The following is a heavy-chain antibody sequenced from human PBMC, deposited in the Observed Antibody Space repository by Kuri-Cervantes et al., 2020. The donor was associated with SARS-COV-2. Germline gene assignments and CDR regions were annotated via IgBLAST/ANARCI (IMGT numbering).Heavy chain of an antibody. Sequence: SETLSLTCAVSGYSISSGYYWGWIRQPPGKGLEWIGSIYHSGSTYYNPSLKSRVTISVDTSKNQFSLKLSSVTAADTAVYYCAREIYDFWSGYFDYWGQGTLVTVSS. V-gene: IGHV4-38-2*02. CDR3: AREIYDFWSGYFDY. CDR1: GYSISSGYY. D-gene: IGHD3-3*01. CDR2: IYHSGST. J-gene: IGHJ4*02.